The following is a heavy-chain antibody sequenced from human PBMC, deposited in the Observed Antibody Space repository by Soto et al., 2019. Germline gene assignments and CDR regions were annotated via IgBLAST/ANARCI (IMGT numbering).Heavy chain of an antibody. CDR3: ARARSSGWSADY. Sequence: SVKVSCKASGGTFSSYAISWVRQAPGQGLEWMGVIIPIFGTANYAQKFQGRVTITADESTSTAYMELSSLRSEDTAVYYCARARSSGWSADYWGQGTLVTVSS. J-gene: IGHJ4*02. V-gene: IGHV1-69*13. CDR1: GGTFSSYA. CDR2: IIPIFGTA. D-gene: IGHD6-19*01.